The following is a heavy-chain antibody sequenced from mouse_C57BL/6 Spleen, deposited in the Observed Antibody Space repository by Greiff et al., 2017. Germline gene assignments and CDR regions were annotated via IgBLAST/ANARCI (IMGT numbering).Heavy chain of an antibody. CDR3: ARESNYYGSSRFDY. CDR1: GYTFTSYW. V-gene: IGHV1-72*01. CDR2: IDPNSGGT. Sequence: QVQLKQPGAELVKPGASVKLSCKASGYTFTSYWMHWVKQRPGRGLEWIGRIDPNSGGTKYNEKFKSKATLTVDKPSSTAYMQLSSLTSEDSAVYYCARESNYYGSSRFDYWGQGTTLTVSS. D-gene: IGHD1-1*01. J-gene: IGHJ2*01.